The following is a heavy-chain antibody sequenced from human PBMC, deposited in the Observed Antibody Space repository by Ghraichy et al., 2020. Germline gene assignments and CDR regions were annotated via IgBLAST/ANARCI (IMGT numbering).Heavy chain of an antibody. Sequence: SETLSLTCTVSGGSITNSNYYWGWIRQPPGKGLEWIGSIYYSGSTYYNPSLKSRVTISVDTSRNQFSLRLTSVTAADTAVYYCARHGMKTREGGVGYWGQGTLVTVSS. J-gene: IGHJ4*02. CDR2: IYYSGST. CDR1: GGSITNSNYY. D-gene: IGHD1-26*01. CDR3: ARHGMKTREGGVGY. V-gene: IGHV4-39*01.